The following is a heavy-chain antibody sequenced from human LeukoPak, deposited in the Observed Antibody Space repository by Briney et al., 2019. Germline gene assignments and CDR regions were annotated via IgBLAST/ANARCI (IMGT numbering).Heavy chain of an antibody. CDR2: ISGSGGST. V-gene: IGHV3-23*01. CDR3: ARGASGYSYGYYFDY. CDR1: GFTFSSYA. J-gene: IGHJ4*02. Sequence: PGGSLRLSCAASGFTFSSYAMSWVRQAPGKGLEWVSAISGSGGSTYYADSVKGRFTISRDNSKNTLYLQMNSLRAEDTAVYYCARGASGYSYGYYFDYWGQGTLVTVSS. D-gene: IGHD5-18*01.